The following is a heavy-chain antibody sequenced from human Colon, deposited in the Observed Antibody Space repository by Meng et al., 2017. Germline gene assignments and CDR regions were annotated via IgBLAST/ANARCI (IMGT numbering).Heavy chain of an antibody. J-gene: IGHJ4*02. V-gene: IGHV4-61*08. CDR2: AST. CDR1: GGSVSSAGYQ. CDR3: ARDHMGSLDY. D-gene: IGHD1-26*01. Sequence: QVLLPGSGPGLVRPSETLSLICSVSGGSVSSAGYQWSWIRQPPGKGLEWIGYASTNYNPSLKSRVTISVDTSKNQFSLRLTSVTAADTAVYYCARDHMGSLDYWGQGILVTVSS.